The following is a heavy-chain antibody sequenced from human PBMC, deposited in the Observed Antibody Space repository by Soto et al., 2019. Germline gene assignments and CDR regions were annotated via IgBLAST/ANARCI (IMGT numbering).Heavy chain of an antibody. CDR1: GGSISSSSYY. D-gene: IGHD4-4*01. Sequence: PSETLSLTCTVSGGSISSSSYYRGWIRQPPGKGLEWIGSIYYSGSTYYNPSLKSRVTISVDTSKNQFSLKLSSVTAADTAVYYCAREGDSNYVTYWGQGTLVTVSS. CDR3: AREGDSNYVTY. J-gene: IGHJ4*02. V-gene: IGHV4-39*02. CDR2: IYYSGST.